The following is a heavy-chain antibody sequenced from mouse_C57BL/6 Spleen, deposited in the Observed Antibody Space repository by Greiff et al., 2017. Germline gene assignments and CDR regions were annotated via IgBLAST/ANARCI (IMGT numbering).Heavy chain of an antibody. V-gene: IGHV2-5*01. Sequence: VKLQESGPGLVQPSQSLSITCTVSGFSLTSYGVHWVRQSPGKGLEWLGVIWRGGSTDYNAAFMSRLSITKDNSKSQVFFKMNILQADDTAIYYCANYYGNFEGYFDVWGTGTTVTVSS. D-gene: IGHD2-1*01. CDR3: ANYYGNFEGYFDV. CDR2: IWRGGST. CDR1: GFSLTSYG. J-gene: IGHJ1*03.